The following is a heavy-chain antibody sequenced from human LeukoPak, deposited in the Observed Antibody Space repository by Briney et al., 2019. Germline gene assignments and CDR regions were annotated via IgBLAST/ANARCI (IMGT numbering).Heavy chain of an antibody. V-gene: IGHV3-23*01. J-gene: IGHJ4*02. CDR2: ISVTGGTT. Sequence: GGSLRLSCAASGFTFSTYDMSWVRQAPGKGLEWVSAISVTGGTTYYADSVKGRFTISRDNSKNTLYLQINSLRAEDTAVYYCAKGHQLVGYWGQGTLVTVSS. CDR3: AKGHQLVGY. CDR1: GFTFSTYD. D-gene: IGHD6-13*01.